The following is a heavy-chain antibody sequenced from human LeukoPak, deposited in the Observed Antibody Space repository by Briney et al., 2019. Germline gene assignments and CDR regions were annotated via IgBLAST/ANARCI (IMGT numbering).Heavy chain of an antibody. CDR3: ARVPHPHPDYYDSSGYMGPGY. J-gene: IGHJ4*02. CDR1: GYTFTGYY. V-gene: IGHV1-2*02. D-gene: IGHD3-22*01. Sequence: GASVKVSCKASGYTFTGYYMHWVRQAPGQGLEWMGWINPNSGGTNYAQKLQGRVTMTTDTSTSTAYMELRSLRSDDTAVYYCARVPHPHPDYYDSSGYMGPGYWGQGTLVTVSS. CDR2: INPNSGGT.